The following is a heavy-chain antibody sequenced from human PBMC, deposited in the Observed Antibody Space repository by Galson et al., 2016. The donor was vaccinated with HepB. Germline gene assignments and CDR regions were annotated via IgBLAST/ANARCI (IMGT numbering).Heavy chain of an antibody. J-gene: IGHJ4*02. D-gene: IGHD1-7*01. CDR3: ARSLGTAIFDY. CDR1: GFSLTNGGVG. V-gene: IGHV2-5*02. Sequence: PALVKPTQTLTLTCTFSGFSLTNGGVGVGWIRQPPGKALEWLALIYWDDDERYSPSLKNRLTITKDTSKNQVVLVMANMDPVDTGTYYCARSLGTAIFDYWGQGSLVLVSS. CDR2: IYWDDDE.